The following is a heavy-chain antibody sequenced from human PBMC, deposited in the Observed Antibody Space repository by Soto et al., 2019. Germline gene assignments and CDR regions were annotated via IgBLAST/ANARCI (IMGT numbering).Heavy chain of an antibody. J-gene: IGHJ6*02. CDR1: GFTFSSYA. CDR2: ISYDGSNK. CDR3: ARPKPRSGRNTYYYYYGMDV. D-gene: IGHD3-3*01. V-gene: IGHV3-30-3*01. Sequence: ESGGGVVQPGRSLRLSCAASGFTFSSYAMHWVRQAPGKGLEWVAVISYDGSNKYYADSVKGRFTISRDNSKNTLYLQMNSLRAEDTAVYYCARPKPRSGRNTYYYYYGMDVWGQGTTVTVSS.